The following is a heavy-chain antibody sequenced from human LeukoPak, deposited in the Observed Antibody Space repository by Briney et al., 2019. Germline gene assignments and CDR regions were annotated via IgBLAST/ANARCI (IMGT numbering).Heavy chain of an antibody. CDR3: ARVDSSDYVLDY. V-gene: IGHV7-4-1*02. J-gene: IGHJ4*02. CDR2: INTNTGNP. Sequence: ASVKVSCKASGYTFTMYGMNWVRQAPGQGLEWMGWINTNTGNPTYAQAFTGRFVLSLDTSVSTAYLRISSLKAEDTAVYYCARVDSSDYVLDYWGQGTLVTVPS. D-gene: IGHD3-22*01. CDR1: GYTFTMYG.